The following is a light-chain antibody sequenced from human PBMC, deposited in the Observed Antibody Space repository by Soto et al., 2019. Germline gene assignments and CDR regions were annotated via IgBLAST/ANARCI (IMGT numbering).Light chain of an antibody. Sequence: EVVMTQSPATLSVSPGERATLSCRASQSISSNLAWYQQKPGQAPRLLIYGASTRASGISASFSGSGPGTDFTLTFISLRSEDFAVYYCQQYDKWPPWTFGQGTKVEIK. CDR3: QQYDKWPPWT. V-gene: IGKV3-15*01. CDR1: QSISSN. J-gene: IGKJ1*01. CDR2: GAS.